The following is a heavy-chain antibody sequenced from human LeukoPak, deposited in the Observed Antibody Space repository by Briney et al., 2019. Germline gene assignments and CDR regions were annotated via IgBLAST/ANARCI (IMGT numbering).Heavy chain of an antibody. V-gene: IGHV1-2*06. D-gene: IGHD5-24*01. CDR2: INPNSGGT. Sequence: ASVKVSFKASGYTFTGYYMHWVRQAPGQGLEWMGRINPNSGGTNYAQKFQGRVTMTRDTAISTAYMELSRLRSDDTAVYYCARGDMGHGYNGYYYYYYMDVWGKGTTVTVSS. CDR1: GYTFTGYY. CDR3: ARGDMGHGYNGYYYYYYMDV. J-gene: IGHJ6*03.